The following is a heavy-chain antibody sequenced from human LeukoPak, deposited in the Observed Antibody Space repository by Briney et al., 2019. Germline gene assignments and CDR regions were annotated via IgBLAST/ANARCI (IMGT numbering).Heavy chain of an antibody. CDR2: INHSGST. Sequence: PSETLSLTCTVSGGSISSYYWSWIRQPPGKGLEWIGEINHSGSTNYNPSLKSRVTISVDTSKNQFSLRLSSVTAADTAIYYCARGRDSYSGNSGGAFDYWGQGTLVTVSS. V-gene: IGHV4-34*01. D-gene: IGHD4-23*01. CDR3: ARGRDSYSGNSGGAFDY. J-gene: IGHJ4*02. CDR1: GGSISSYY.